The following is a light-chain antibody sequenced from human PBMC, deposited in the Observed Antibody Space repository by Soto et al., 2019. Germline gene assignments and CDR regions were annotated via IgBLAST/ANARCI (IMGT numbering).Light chain of an antibody. J-gene: IGKJ1*01. V-gene: IGKV1-9*01. CDR3: QQLSSYPLT. CDR2: AAS. Sequence: DTQLTQSPSFLSASVGDRVTITCRASGGISNDLHWYQQKPGRPPKLLIYAASTLQGGVPSRFSGSGSGTEFTITISSLQPEDFATYYCQQLSSYPLTFGQGTKVEIK. CDR1: GGISND.